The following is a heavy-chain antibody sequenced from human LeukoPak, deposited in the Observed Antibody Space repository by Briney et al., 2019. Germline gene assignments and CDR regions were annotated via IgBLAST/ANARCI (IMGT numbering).Heavy chain of an antibody. V-gene: IGHV4-30-2*01. CDR2: ISAAGTT. J-gene: IGHJ4*02. CDR1: VGSISSGGYY. D-gene: IGHD2-2*01. Sequence: PSETLSLTCTVAVGSISSGGYYWSWIRQPPGKGLEWIAYISAAGTTFYNPSLKSRVTISLDRSKNQFSLNLTSITAADTAVYYCAGQNVPTPHDYWGQGTQVTVSS. CDR3: AGQNVPTPHDY.